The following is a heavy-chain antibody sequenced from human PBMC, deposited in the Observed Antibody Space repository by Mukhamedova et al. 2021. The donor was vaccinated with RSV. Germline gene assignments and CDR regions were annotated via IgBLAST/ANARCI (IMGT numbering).Heavy chain of an antibody. D-gene: IGHD6-13*01. V-gene: IGHV1-24*01. J-gene: IGHJ4*02. Sequence: MGGFDPEDGETIYAQKFQGRVTMTEDTSTDTAYMELSSLRSADTAVYYCATVLGIEAAEPHSPFDYWGQGTLVTVPS. CDR3: ATVLGIEAAEPHSPFDY. CDR2: FDPEDGET.